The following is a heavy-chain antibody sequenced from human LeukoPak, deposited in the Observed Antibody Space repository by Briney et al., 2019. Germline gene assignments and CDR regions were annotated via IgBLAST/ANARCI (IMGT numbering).Heavy chain of an antibody. J-gene: IGHJ6*02. CDR2: ISYDRSNK. V-gene: IGHV3-30*03. CDR1: VFSFSNYG. D-gene: IGHD3-16*01. CDR3: ALPLRPGYYYYAMDV. Sequence: GWSLTLSCVSSVFSFSNYGMHGVRQAAGRGLAGVAVISYDRSNKYYADSVKGRFTISRDNSKNTLYLQMNSLRTEDTAVYYCALPLRPGYYYYAMDVWGQGTTVTVSS.